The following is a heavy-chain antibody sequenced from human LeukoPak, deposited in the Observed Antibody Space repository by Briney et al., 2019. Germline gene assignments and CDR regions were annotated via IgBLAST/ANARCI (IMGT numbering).Heavy chain of an antibody. V-gene: IGHV4-34*01. J-gene: IGHJ4*02. CDR2: INHSGST. CDR1: GGSFSGYY. CDR3: ASRRRDGYNSPPDY. D-gene: IGHD5-24*01. Sequence: KPSETLSLTCAVYGGSFSGYYWSWIRQPPGKGLEWIGEINHSGSTNYNPSLKSRVTISVDTSKNQFSLKLSSVTDADTAVYYCASRRRDGYNSPPDYWGQGTLVTVSS.